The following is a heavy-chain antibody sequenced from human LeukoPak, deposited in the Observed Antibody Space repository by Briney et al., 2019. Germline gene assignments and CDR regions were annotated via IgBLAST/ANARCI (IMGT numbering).Heavy chain of an antibody. V-gene: IGHV3-23*01. J-gene: IGHJ4*02. CDR3: ARSISGFGE. CDR2: LSATGVST. D-gene: IGHD1-20*01. CDR1: GFTLSTYW. Sequence: PGGSLRLSCAASGFTLSTYWMSWVRQAPGKGLEWVSTLSATGVSTFYADSVKGRFTISRDNSKNTLFLQVSSLRAEDTAIYYCARSISGFGEWGQGALVTVSS.